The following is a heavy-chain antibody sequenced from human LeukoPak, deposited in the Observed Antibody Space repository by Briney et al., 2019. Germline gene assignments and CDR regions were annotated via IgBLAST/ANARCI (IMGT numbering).Heavy chain of an antibody. CDR1: GYIFTTYW. J-gene: IGHJ4*02. CDR3: ARPPTERDFDY. Sequence: GESLKISCKASGYIFTTYWIGWVRQMPGKGLEWMGIIYPGDSDTRYGPSFQGQVTISADKSISTAYLQWSSLKAPDTAMYYCARPPTERDFDYWGQGTLVTVS. V-gene: IGHV5-51*01. CDR2: IYPGDSDT.